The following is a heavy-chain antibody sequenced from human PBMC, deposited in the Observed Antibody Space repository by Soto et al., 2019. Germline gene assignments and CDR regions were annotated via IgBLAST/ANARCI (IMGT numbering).Heavy chain of an antibody. V-gene: IGHV3-7*03. CDR3: ARDPQEYCTNGVCYMESYFDY. CDR2: IKQDGSEK. Sequence: GGSLRLSCAASGFTFSSYWMSWVRQAPGKGLEWVANIKQDGSEKYYVDSVKGRFAISRDNAKNSLYLQMNSLRAEDTAVYYCARDPQEYCTNGVCYMESYFDYWGQGTLVTAPQ. D-gene: IGHD2-8*01. CDR1: GFTFSSYW. J-gene: IGHJ4*02.